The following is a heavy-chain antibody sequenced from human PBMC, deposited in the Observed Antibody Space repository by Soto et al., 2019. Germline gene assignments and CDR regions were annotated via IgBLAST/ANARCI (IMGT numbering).Heavy chain of an antibody. J-gene: IGHJ2*01. D-gene: IGHD4-17*01. CDR2: ISAYNGNT. CDR1: GYTFTSYG. CDR3: AAPDFGDYWYFDL. V-gene: IGHV1-18*01. Sequence: ASVKVSCKASGYTFTSYGISWVRRAPGQGLEWMGWISAYNGNTNYAQKLQGRVTMTTDTSTSTAYMELSSLRSEDTAVYYCAAPDFGDYWYFDLWGRGTLVTVSS.